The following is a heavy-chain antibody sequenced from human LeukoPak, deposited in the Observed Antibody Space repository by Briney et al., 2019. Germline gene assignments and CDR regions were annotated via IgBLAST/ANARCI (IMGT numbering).Heavy chain of an antibody. CDR2: INHSGST. CDR3: ARGWEDIVVVPAAMGLDP. Sequence: SETLPLTRAVYGGSFSGYYWSWIRQPPGKGLGWIGEINHSGSTNYNPSLKSRVTISVDTSKNQFSLKLSSVTAADTAVYYCARGWEDIVVVPAAMGLDPWGQGTLVTVSS. J-gene: IGHJ5*02. CDR1: GGSFSGYY. V-gene: IGHV4-34*01. D-gene: IGHD2-2*01.